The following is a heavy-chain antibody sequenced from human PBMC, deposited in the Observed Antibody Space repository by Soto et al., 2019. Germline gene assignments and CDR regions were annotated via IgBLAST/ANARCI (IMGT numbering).Heavy chain of an antibody. CDR3: ARDTGYSYGNFDY. J-gene: IGHJ4*02. CDR2: TYYSGST. Sequence: TSETLSLTCTVSGGSISSDNYYWGWIRQPPGKGLEWIGPTYYSGSTYYNPSLKSRVTISVDTSKNRFSLKLSSVTAADTAVYYCARDTGYSYGNFDYWGQGTLVTVSS. D-gene: IGHD5-18*01. V-gene: IGHV4-30-4*08. CDR1: GGSISSDNYY.